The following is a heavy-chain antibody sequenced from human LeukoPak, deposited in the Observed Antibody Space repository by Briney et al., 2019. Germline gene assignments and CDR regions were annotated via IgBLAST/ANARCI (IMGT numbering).Heavy chain of an antibody. J-gene: IGHJ4*02. CDR3: ARGTGNGWYYYFDY. CDR2: ISWNSGSI. CDR1: GFTFDDYA. V-gene: IGHV3-9*03. Sequence: GGSLRLPCAASGFTFDDYAMHWVRQAPGKGLEWVSGISWNSGSIAYADSVKGRFTISRDNAKNSLYLQMNSLRAEDMALYYCARGTGNGWYYYFDYWGQGTLVTVSS. D-gene: IGHD6-19*01.